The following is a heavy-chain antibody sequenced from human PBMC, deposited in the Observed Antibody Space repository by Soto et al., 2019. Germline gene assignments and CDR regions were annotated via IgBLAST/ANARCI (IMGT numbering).Heavy chain of an antibody. CDR1: GASLGSDC. J-gene: IGHJ4*02. CDR2: MCDSGTT. CDR3: AQDYLGSLES. V-gene: IGHV4-59*01. D-gene: IGHD1-26*01. Sequence: HVQLQESGPGLVRPSETLSLICTVSGASLGSDCWSWIRQPPRRGLEWVGYMCDSGTTNYNPSLRSRRTISLDSAKNQFSLNLNSVTAADTAIYYCAQDYLGSLESWGQGTLVTVSS.